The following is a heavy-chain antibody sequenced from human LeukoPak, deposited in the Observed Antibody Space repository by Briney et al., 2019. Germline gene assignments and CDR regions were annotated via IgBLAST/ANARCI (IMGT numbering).Heavy chain of an antibody. CDR2: ISYDGSNK. D-gene: IGHD6-13*01. V-gene: IGHV3-30*03. CDR3: ATARQYSNSWYSDY. CDR1: GFTFSSYV. Sequence: GRSLRLSCAPSGFTFSSYVMHWVRQAPGKGLEWVAVISYDGSNKYYAASVKGRFTISRDNSKNTLYLQMSSLRAEDTAVYYCATARQYSNSWYSDYWGQGTLVTVSS. J-gene: IGHJ4*02.